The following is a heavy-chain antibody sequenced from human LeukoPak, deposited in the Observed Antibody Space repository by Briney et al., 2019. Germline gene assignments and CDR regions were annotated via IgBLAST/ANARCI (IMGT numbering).Heavy chain of an antibody. CDR1: GASISSGHFY. CDR3: AREGYPGY. Sequence: PSETLSLTCTVSGASISSGHFYWSWIRQPPGKGLEWIGYIYETGSTYYNPSLRSRVTISADRSKNQFSLNLSSVTAADTAVYYCAREGYPGYWGQGTLATVSS. V-gene: IGHV4-30-2*01. D-gene: IGHD1-14*01. CDR2: IYETGST. J-gene: IGHJ4*02.